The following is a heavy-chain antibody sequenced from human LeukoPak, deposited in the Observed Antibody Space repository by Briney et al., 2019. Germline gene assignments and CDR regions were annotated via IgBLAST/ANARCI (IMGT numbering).Heavy chain of an antibody. V-gene: IGHV4-34*01. CDR3: ARVRVSSSWYKLYYFDY. D-gene: IGHD6-13*01. J-gene: IGHJ4*02. CDR1: GGSFSGYY. CDR2: INHSGST. Sequence: PSETLSLTCAVYGGSFSGYYWSWIRQPPGKGLEWIGEINHSGSTNYNPSLKSRVTISVDTSKNQFSLKLSSVTAADTAVYYCARVRVSSSWYKLYYFDYWGQGTLVTVSS.